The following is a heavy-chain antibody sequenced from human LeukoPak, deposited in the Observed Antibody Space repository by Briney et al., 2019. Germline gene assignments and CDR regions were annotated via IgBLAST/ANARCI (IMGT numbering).Heavy chain of an antibody. CDR1: GYTFSNYG. V-gene: IGHV1-3*04. CDR2: INTGNGNT. J-gene: IGHJ6*02. CDR3: ARSVAGYYYGMDV. D-gene: IGHD6-19*01. Sequence: ASVKVACKTSGYTFSNYGMHWVRQAPRQSLEWMGWINTGNGNTKSSQKFQGRVTMTRDTSTSTVYMELSSLRSEDTAVYYCARSVAGYYYGMDVWGQGTTVTVSS.